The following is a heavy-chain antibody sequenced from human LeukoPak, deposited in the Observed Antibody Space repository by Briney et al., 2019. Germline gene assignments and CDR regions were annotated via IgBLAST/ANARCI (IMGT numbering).Heavy chain of an antibody. D-gene: IGHD2-2*01. CDR3: ARATLPAARSNWFDP. CDR1: GGSFSGYY. V-gene: IGHV4-34*01. J-gene: IGHJ5*02. CDR2: INHSGST. Sequence: PSETLSLTCAVYGGSFSGYYWSWLRQPPGKGLEWIGEINHSGSTNYNPSLKSRVTISVETSKNQFSLKLSSVTAADTAVYYCARATLPAARSNWFDPWGQGTLVTVSS.